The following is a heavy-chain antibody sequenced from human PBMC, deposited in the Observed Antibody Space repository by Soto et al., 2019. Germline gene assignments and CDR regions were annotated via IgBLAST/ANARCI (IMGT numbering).Heavy chain of an antibody. V-gene: IGHV1-18*01. D-gene: IGHD4-17*01. CDR3: ARDTFSDYVFDY. J-gene: IGHJ4*02. CDR1: GYTFTNYG. Sequence: QVQLVQSGAEVKEPGASVKVSCKASGYTFTNYGICWVRQAPGQGLEWMGYIGAYNDNANYAQNFQGRVTMTTDTSTTTVYLELRSLTSDDTAVYYCARDTFSDYVFDYWGQGTRVTVSS. CDR2: IGAYNDNA.